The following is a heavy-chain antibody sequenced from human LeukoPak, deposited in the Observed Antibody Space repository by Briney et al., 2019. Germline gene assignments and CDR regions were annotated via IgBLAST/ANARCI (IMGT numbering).Heavy chain of an antibody. J-gene: IGHJ4*02. V-gene: IGHV3-23*01. D-gene: IGHD6-19*01. CDR1: GFTVSSNY. CDR2: ISGSGGST. CDR3: AKDVYPPVPWLVPLDY. Sequence: PGGSLGLSCAASGFTVSSNYMSWVRQAPGKGLEWVSAISGSGGSTYYADSVKGRFTISRDNSKNTLYLQMDSLRAEDTAVYYCAKDVYPPVPWLVPLDYWGQGTLVTVSS.